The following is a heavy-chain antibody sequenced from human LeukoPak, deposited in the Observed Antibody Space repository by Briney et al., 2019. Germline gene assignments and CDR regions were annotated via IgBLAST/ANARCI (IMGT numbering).Heavy chain of an antibody. CDR1: GFTFSSCE. J-gene: IGHJ6*04. CDR2: ISSSGSTI. CDR3: ARGTASTFYGSGSYLYGMDV. Sequence: GGSLRLSCAASGFTFSSCEMNWVRQAPGKGLEWVSYISSSGSTIYYADSVKGRFTISRDNAKNSLYLQMNSLRAEDTAVYYCARGTASTFYGSGSYLYGMDVWGKGTTVTVSS. D-gene: IGHD3-10*01. V-gene: IGHV3-48*03.